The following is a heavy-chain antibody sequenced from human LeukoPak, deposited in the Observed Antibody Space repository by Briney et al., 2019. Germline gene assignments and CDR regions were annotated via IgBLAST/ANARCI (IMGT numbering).Heavy chain of an antibody. CDR1: GYTFTSYG. V-gene: IGHV1-18*01. CDR2: ISAYNGNT. Sequence: ASVKVSCKASGYTFTSYGISWVRQAPGQGLEWMGWISAYNGNTNYAQKLQGRVTMTTDTSTSTAYMELSSLRSEDTAVYYCAASSTGSYYYYYMDVWGKGTTVTVSS. CDR3: AASSTGSYYYYYMDV. J-gene: IGHJ6*03. D-gene: IGHD6-13*01.